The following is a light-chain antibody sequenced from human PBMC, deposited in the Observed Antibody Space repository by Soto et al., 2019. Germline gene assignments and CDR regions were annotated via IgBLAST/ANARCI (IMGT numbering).Light chain of an antibody. CDR2: DAS. V-gene: IGKV1-33*01. J-gene: IGKJ5*01. CDR3: QQYDDLPIT. CDR1: QDLSHY. Sequence: DIQMTQAPSSLSASVGDTVTINCQASQDLSHYLNWYQQTPGKALNLLIYDASNLHPGVPSRFRGSGSGTEFSFNITSLQPEHVATYYCQQYDDLPITFGQGTRLEIK.